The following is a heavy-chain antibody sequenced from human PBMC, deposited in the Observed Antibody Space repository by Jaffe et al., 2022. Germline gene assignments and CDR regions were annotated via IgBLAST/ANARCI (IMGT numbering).Heavy chain of an antibody. D-gene: IGHD1-7*01. V-gene: IGHV3-30*02. J-gene: IGHJ4*02. CDR2: IRYDGSNK. CDR3: AKVYGELYNWNYPYYFDY. Sequence: QVQLVESGGGVVQPGGSLRLSCAASGFTFSSYGMHWVRQAPGKGLEWVAFIRYDGSNKYYADSVKGRFTISRDNSKNTLYLQMNSLRAEDTAVYYCAKVYGELYNWNYPYYFDYWGQGTLVTVSS. CDR1: GFTFSSYG.